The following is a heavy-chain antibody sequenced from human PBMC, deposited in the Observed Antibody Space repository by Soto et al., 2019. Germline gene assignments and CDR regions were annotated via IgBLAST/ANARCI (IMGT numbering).Heavy chain of an antibody. CDR1: GYTFTGYY. Sequence: GASVKVSCKASGYTFTGYYMHWVRQAPGQGLEWMGWINPNSGGTNYAQKFQGWVTMTRDTSISTAYMELSRLRSDDTAVYYCARGKRSGYYLNYYYYMDVWGKGTTVTVSS. J-gene: IGHJ6*03. CDR2: INPNSGGT. V-gene: IGHV1-2*04. CDR3: ARGKRSGYYLNYYYYMDV. D-gene: IGHD3-3*01.